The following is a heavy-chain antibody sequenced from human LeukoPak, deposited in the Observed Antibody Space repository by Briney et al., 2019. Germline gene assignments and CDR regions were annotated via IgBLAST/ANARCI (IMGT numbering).Heavy chain of an antibody. CDR3: AKWGCSGSDCYPFDY. D-gene: IGHD2-21*02. V-gene: IGHV3-53*01. Sequence: GGSLRLSCAASGFTVSGNYMSWIRQAPGKGLEWVSLIYSDDTTLYADSVKGRFTISRDNAKNSLYLQMNSLRAEDTAVYYCAKWGCSGSDCYPFDYWGQGTLVTVSS. CDR1: GFTVSGNY. CDR2: IYSDDTT. J-gene: IGHJ4*02.